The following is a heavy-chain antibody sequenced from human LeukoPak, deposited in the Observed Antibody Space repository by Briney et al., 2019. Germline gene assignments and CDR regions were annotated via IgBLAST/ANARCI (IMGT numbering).Heavy chain of an antibody. D-gene: IGHD6-19*01. V-gene: IGHV4-4*07. CDR1: GGSISSYY. CDR2: IYTSGST. CDR3: ARKGSSGWYDPLDY. Sequence: PSETLSLTCTVSGGSISSYYWSWIRQPAGKGLEWIGHIYTSGSTNYNPSLKSRVTMSVDTSKNQFSLKLSSVTAADTAVYYCARKGSSGWYDPLDYWGQGTLVTVSS. J-gene: IGHJ4*02.